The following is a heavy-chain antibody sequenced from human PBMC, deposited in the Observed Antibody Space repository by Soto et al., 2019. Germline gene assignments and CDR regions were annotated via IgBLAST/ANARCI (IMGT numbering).Heavy chain of an antibody. V-gene: IGHV1-69*02. D-gene: IGHD2-2*01. Sequence: GASVKVSCKASGGTFSSYTISWVRQAPGQGLEWMGRIIPILGIANYAQKFQGRVTITADKSTSTAYMELSSLRSEDTAVYYCAASYCRSTSCYDPHYYMDVWGQGTTVPVAS. CDR2: IIPILGIA. J-gene: IGHJ6*03. CDR3: AASYCRSTSCYDPHYYMDV. CDR1: GGTFSSYT.